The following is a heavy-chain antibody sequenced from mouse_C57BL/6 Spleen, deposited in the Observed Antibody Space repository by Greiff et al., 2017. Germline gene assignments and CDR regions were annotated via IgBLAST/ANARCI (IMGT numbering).Heavy chain of an antibody. Sequence: QVQLKQPGAELVMPGASVKLSCKASGYTFTSYWMHWVKQRPGQGLEWIGEIDPSGSNTNYNQKFKGKSTFTVDKSSSTAYMQLSSLTSEDSAVYYCARRDGPSRFDYWGQGTTLTVSS. D-gene: IGHD1-1*01. J-gene: IGHJ2*01. CDR3: ARRDGPSRFDY. CDR2: IDPSGSNT. CDR1: GYTFTSYW. V-gene: IGHV1-69*01.